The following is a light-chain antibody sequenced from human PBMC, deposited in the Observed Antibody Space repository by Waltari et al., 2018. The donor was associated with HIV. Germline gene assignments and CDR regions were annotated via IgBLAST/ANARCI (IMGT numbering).Light chain of an antibody. J-gene: IGLJ3*02. CDR3: AAWTDIMSGWL. V-gene: IGLV1-47*01. CDR1: TSNIASVS. Sequence: TQSPSASGAPGPRVTLSCSAVTSNIASVSLYWYQQVPGTAPKLLICRGDQRPSGVPDRFSGSKSGASSSLAISGLQSDDEADYYCAAWTDIMSGWLFGGGTKLTVL. CDR2: RGD.